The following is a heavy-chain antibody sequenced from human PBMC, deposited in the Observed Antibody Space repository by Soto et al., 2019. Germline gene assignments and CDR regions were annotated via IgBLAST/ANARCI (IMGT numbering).Heavy chain of an antibody. CDR3: AKDRVIQLLPIWPDP. D-gene: IGHD2-2*01. Sequence: GGSLRLSCAASGFSFSNYGMHWVRQAPVKGLEWVAFVSSDGNNKYYADSVKGRFTISRDNSKNTLYLQVDSLRVDDTAVYYCAKDRVIQLLPIWPDPWGQGTLVTVSS. V-gene: IGHV3-30*18. CDR1: GFSFSNYG. CDR2: VSSDGNNK. J-gene: IGHJ5*02.